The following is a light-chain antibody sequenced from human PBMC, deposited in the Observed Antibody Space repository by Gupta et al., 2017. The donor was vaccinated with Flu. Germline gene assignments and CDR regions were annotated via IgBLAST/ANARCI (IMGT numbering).Light chain of an antibody. Sequence: SITISCTGTSSDIGSYKYVSWYQQDPGKAPQLLIYDGTNRPSGVSTRFSGSKSGDTASLTISGLQAEDEADYYCSSYTRTTTHVFGGGTRLTVL. CDR1: SSDIGSYKY. CDR3: SSYTRTTTHV. J-gene: IGLJ2*01. CDR2: DGT. V-gene: IGLV2-14*01.